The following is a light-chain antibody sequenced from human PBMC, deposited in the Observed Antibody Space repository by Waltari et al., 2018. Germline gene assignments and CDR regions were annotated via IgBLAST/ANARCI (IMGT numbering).Light chain of an antibody. CDR3: QQRRNWPLP. Sequence: VLTQSPATLSLSPGDRAALSCRASQSIVDAIAWYQQRPGQTPRLLIYDASNRAPGIPARFSGSGSGTDFTLTISSLEPEDFAVYYCQQRRNWPLPFGQGTRLEIK. CDR1: QSIVDA. J-gene: IGKJ5*01. V-gene: IGKV3-11*01. CDR2: DAS.